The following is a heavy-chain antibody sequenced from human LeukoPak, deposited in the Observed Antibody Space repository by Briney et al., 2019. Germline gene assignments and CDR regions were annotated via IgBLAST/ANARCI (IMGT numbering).Heavy chain of an antibody. CDR1: GFTFSSYS. V-gene: IGHV3-21*01. D-gene: IGHD6-19*01. Sequence: PGGSLTLSCAVSGFTFSSYSMNWVRQSPGKGLEWVSYIYYSSSSIYYADSVKGRFTISRDNAKNSLYLQMNSLRAEDTAVYYCARGSGRGWFLWGQGTLVTVSS. J-gene: IGHJ4*02. CDR2: IYYSSSSI. CDR3: ARGSGRGWFL.